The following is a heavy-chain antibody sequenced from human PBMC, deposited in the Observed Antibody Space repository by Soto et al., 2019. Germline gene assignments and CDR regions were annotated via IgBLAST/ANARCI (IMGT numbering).Heavy chain of an antibody. V-gene: IGHV4-31*03. CDR3: ARDPIVVVPADINDYYGMDV. D-gene: IGHD2-2*01. Sequence: QVQLQESGPGLVKPSQTLSLTCTVSGGSISSGGYYWSWIRQHPGKGLEWIGYLYYSGSTYYNPSLKSRVTISVDTSKNQFSLKLSSVTAADTAVYSCARDPIVVVPADINDYYGMDVWGQGTTVTVSS. CDR2: LYYSGST. J-gene: IGHJ6*02. CDR1: GGSISSGGYY.